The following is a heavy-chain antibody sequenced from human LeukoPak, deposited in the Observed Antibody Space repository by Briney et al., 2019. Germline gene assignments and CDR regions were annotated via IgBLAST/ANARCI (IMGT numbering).Heavy chain of an antibody. J-gene: IGHJ4*02. CDR1: GFTFSSYG. CDR2: ISYDGSNK. V-gene: IGHV3-30*18. D-gene: IGHD3-10*01. CDR3: AKELDYYGSGSLDY. Sequence: PGGSLRLSCAASGFTFSSYGMHWVRQAPGKGLEWVAVISYDGSNKYYADSVKGRFTISGDNSKNTLYLQMNSLRAEDTAVYYCAKELDYYGSGSLDYWGQGTLVTVSS.